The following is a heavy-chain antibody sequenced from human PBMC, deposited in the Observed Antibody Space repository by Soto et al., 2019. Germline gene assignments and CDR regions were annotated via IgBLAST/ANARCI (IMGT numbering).Heavy chain of an antibody. J-gene: IGHJ4*02. CDR1: GFSLSTFGVG. CDR2: IYWNDDK. Sequence: QITLKESGPTLVKPTQTLTLTCAFSGFSLSTFGVGVGWIRQPPGKALEWLALIYWNDDKRYSPSLKGRLTITKDTAKNQVVLTMTNMDPVDTATYSCARTNSSSAIDYWGQGTLVTVSS. D-gene: IGHD6-6*01. CDR3: ARTNSSSAIDY. V-gene: IGHV2-5*01.